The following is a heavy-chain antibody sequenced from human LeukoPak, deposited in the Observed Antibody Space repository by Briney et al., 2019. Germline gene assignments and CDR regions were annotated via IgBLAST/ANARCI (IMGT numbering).Heavy chain of an antibody. Sequence: PGGSLRLSCAASGNYWMHWVRQAPGKGLEWVAVISYDGSNKYYADSVKGRFTISRDNSKNTLYLQMNSLRAEDTAVYYCARDPLGTRPGFDYWGQGTLVAVSS. V-gene: IGHV3-30*03. CDR3: ARDPLGTRPGFDY. CDR1: GNYW. CDR2: ISYDGSNK. D-gene: IGHD1-1*01. J-gene: IGHJ4*02.